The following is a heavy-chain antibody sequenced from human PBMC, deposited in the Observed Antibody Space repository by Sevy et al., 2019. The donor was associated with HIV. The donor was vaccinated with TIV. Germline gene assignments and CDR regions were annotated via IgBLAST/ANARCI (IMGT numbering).Heavy chain of an antibody. J-gene: IGHJ4*02. Sequence: ASVKVSCKASGYTFTSYGPPPPPPPPRPPLARTGRIRAYNGNTNYAQRLQGRVTMTTDTSTSTAYMELTSLRSDDTAVYYCARGPRKYYDSSGYYYPPSYWGQGTLVTVSS. CDR1: GYTFTSYG. CDR3: ARGPRKYYDSSGYYYPPSY. V-gene: IGHV1-18*01. D-gene: IGHD3-22*01. CDR2: IRAYNGNT.